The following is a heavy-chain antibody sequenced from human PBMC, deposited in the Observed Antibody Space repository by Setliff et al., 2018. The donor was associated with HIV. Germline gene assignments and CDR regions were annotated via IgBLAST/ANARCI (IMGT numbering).Heavy chain of an antibody. CDR3: ARLGSGWSDSYYYAMDI. Sequence: ASVKVSCKASGYTFTTYGISWVRQAPGHGPEWMGWISPNFGHTNYAQNFLGRVTMTIDTSTSRAYMELRSLRSDDTAMYFCARLGSGWSDSYYYAMDIWGQGTTVTVS. J-gene: IGHJ6*02. CDR2: ISPNFGHT. V-gene: IGHV1-18*01. CDR1: GYTFTTYG. D-gene: IGHD6-19*01.